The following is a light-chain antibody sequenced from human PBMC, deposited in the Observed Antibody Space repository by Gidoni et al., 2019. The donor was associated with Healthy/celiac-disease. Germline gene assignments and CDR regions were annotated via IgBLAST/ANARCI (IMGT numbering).Light chain of an antibody. CDR1: QSVSSY. CDR2: DAS. J-gene: IGKJ5*01. Sequence: QSVSSYLAWYQQTPGQAPRLLIYDASNRATGIPARFSGSGSGTDFTLTISSLEPEDFAVYYCQQRSNWPPITFGQGTRLEIK. CDR3: QQRSNWPPIT. V-gene: IGKV3-11*01.